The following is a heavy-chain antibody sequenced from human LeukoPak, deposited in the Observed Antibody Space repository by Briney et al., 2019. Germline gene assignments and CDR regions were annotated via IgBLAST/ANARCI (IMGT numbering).Heavy chain of an antibody. Sequence: PSETLSLTCTVSGVSITVYYWSWLRQPPGKGLEWVGHVYTSGRASYNPSLRSRVSMSVDTSKNHLSLKLTSVTAADTAVYFCARYGGSPASYLDYWGRGTLVTASP. D-gene: IGHD6-6*01. V-gene: IGHV4-4*08. CDR2: VYTSGRA. J-gene: IGHJ4*02. CDR3: ARYGGSPASYLDY. CDR1: GVSITVYY.